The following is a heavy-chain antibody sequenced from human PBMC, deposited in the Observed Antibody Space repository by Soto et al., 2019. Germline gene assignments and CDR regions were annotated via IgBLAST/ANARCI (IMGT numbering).Heavy chain of an antibody. J-gene: IGHJ4*02. D-gene: IGHD2-8*02. CDR3: ARDTGSYPYYFDY. CDR1: GGSISSGENF. CDR2: IHHSGST. Sequence: SETLSLTCTVSGGSISSGENFWNWIRQSPGKGLEWIGYIHHSGSTYYNPSLKSRLTISVDTSKNQISLKLNSVTAADTAVYYCARDTGSYPYYFDYWGQGTLVTVSS. V-gene: IGHV4-30-4*01.